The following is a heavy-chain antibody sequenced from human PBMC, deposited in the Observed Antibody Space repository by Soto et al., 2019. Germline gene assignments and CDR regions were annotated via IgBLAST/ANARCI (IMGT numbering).Heavy chain of an antibody. Sequence: LSCAASGFTFSSYVMNWVRQAPGTGLEWVSSINTNGGSRYYADSVRGRFTISRDNAKNSLYLQMDSLRDDDTARYYCARSSSSGDVWGQGTTVTVSS. V-gene: IGHV3-21*01. CDR2: INTNGGSR. J-gene: IGHJ6*02. CDR1: GFTFSSYV. D-gene: IGHD2-2*01. CDR3: ARSSSSGDV.